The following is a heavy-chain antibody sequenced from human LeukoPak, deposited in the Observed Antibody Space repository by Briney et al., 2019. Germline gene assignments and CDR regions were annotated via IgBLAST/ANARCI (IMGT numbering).Heavy chain of an antibody. Sequence: SETLSLTCTVSGGSISSGSYYWSWIRQPAGKGLEWIGRIYTSGSTNYNPSLKSRVTISVDTSKDQFSLKLSSVTAADTAVYYCARLYWHSHYDSSGFYDFWGQGTLVTVSS. CDR2: IYTSGST. CDR1: GGSISSGSYY. CDR3: ARLYWHSHYDSSGFYDF. J-gene: IGHJ4*02. V-gene: IGHV4-61*02. D-gene: IGHD3-22*01.